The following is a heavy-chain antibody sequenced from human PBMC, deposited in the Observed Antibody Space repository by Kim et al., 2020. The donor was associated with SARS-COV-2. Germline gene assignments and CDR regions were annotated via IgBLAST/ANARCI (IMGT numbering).Heavy chain of an antibody. CDR3: ARGRAGVVPSPILGLGPYYYYYAMDV. V-gene: IGHV4-34*01. Sequence: SETLSLTCAVYGGSFSAYSWIWIRQAPGKGLEWIGEVNHSGSTKYHPSLKSRGTISVDTSKNQFSLKLTSVTAADTAVFYCARGRAGVVPSPILGLGPYYYYYAMDVWGQGTTVTVS. J-gene: IGHJ6*02. CDR1: GGSFSAYS. D-gene: IGHD3-3*01. CDR2: VNHSGST.